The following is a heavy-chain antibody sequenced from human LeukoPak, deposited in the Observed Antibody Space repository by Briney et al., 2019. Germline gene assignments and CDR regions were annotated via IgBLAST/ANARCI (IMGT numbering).Heavy chain of an antibody. D-gene: IGHD3-22*01. CDR2: ISSSSSTI. CDR3: ARESYYYDSSGWFDP. CDR1: GFTFSSYS. Sequence: GGSLRLSCAASGFTFSSYSMNWVRQAPGKGLEWVSYISSSSSTIYYADSVKGRFTISRDNAKNSLYLQMNSLRAEDTALYHCARESYYYDSSGWFDPWGQGTLVTVSP. J-gene: IGHJ5*02. V-gene: IGHV3-48*01.